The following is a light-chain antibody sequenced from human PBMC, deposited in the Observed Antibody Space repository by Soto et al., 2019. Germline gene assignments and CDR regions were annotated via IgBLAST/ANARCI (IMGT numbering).Light chain of an antibody. J-gene: IGLJ2*01. V-gene: IGLV2-14*01. CDR2: DVS. Sequence: QSALTQPASVSGSPGQSITISCTGTSSDVGGYNYVSWYQQHPGKAPKLMIYDVSDRPSGVSNRFSASKSGNTASLTISGLQAEDEADYYCSSYTSSSTVVFGGWTKLTVL. CDR3: SSYTSSSTVV. CDR1: SSDVGGYNY.